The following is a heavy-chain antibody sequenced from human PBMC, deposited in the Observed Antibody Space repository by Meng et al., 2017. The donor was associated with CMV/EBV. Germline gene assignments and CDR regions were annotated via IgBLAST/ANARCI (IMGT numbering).Heavy chain of an antibody. CDR2: IKQDGSEK. V-gene: IGHV3-7*01. J-gene: IGHJ6*02. CDR1: GFTFSSYW. D-gene: IGHD6-13*01. CDR3: ARDGTIAAAGHSYYYYGMDV. Sequence: GESLKISCAASGFTFSSYWMSWVRQAPGKGLEWVANIKQDGSEKYYVDSVKGRFTISRDNAKNSLYLQMNSLRAEDTAVYHCARDGTIAAAGHSYYYYGMDVWGQGTTVTVSS.